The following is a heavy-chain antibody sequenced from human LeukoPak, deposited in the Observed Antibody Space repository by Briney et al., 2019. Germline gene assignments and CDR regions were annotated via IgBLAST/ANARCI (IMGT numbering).Heavy chain of an antibody. V-gene: IGHV3-74*01. Sequence: PGGSLRLSCAASEFTFSGYWMHWVRQPPGKGLVWVSRINGDGSSTTYADYADSVKGRFTISRDNAKNTLYLQMNSLRAEDTAVYYCARAPTNWVYFDSWGQGTLVTVSS. J-gene: IGHJ4*02. CDR2: INGDGSST. CDR3: ARAPTNWVYFDS. CDR1: EFTFSGYW. D-gene: IGHD7-27*01.